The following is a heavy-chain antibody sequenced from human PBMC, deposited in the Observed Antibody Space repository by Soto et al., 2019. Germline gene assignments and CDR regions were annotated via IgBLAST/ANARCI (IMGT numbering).Heavy chain of an antibody. CDR2: IWYDGSNK. J-gene: IGHJ4*02. CDR1: GVSFSSYE. Sequence: GGAVRRSRVDSGVSFSSYEMHWVRQAPGKGLEWVAVIWYDGSNKYYADSVKGRFTISRDNSKNTLYLEMNSLRAEDTAVYYCARDYQYYDSSGYYYWGQGTVVIVSS. CDR3: ARDYQYYDSSGYYY. D-gene: IGHD3-22*01. V-gene: IGHV3-33*01.